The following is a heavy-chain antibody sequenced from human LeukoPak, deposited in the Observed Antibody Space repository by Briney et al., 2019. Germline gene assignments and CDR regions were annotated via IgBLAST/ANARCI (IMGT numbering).Heavy chain of an antibody. J-gene: IGHJ4*02. D-gene: IGHD1-26*01. CDR3: AIRYSGSYNGY. CDR2: IYPGDSDT. V-gene: IGHV5-51*01. Sequence: GESLQISFKGSGYSFTSYWIGWVRPMPGKGLEWMGIIYPGDSDTRYSPSFQGQVTISADKSISTAYLQWNSLKASDTAMYYCAIRYSGSYNGYWGQGTLVTVSS. CDR1: GYSFTSYW.